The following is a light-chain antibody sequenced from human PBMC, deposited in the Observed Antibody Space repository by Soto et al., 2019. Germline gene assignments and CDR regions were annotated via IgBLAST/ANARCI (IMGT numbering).Light chain of an antibody. Sequence: DLQVTQSPSTLSASVGDRVTITCRASQSISSWLAWYQQRPGKAPKLLIYEASSLESGVPSRFGGSGSGTEFTLTISSLQPDDFATYFCQQYDDYPLTFGGGTKVEIK. J-gene: IGKJ4*01. CDR1: QSISSW. CDR3: QQYDDYPLT. CDR2: EAS. V-gene: IGKV1-5*03.